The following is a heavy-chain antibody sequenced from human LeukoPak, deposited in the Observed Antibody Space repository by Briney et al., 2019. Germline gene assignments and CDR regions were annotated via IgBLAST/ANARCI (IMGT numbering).Heavy chain of an antibody. CDR2: INPSRGST. CDR3: ASGGHIRVYDSNPYYGHY. CDR1: GYTFSSYY. D-gene: IGHD3-22*01. Sequence: ASVKVSCKASGYTFSSYYMFWVRQAPGQGLEWMGIINPSRGSTSYAQRFQGRVTMTRDMSTSTVYMELSSLRFEDMAFYYCASGGHIRVYDSNPYYGHYWGQGTLVTVSS. J-gene: IGHJ4*02. V-gene: IGHV1-46*01.